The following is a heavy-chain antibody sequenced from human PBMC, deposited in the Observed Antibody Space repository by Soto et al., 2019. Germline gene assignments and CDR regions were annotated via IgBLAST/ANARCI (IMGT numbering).Heavy chain of an antibody. J-gene: IGHJ1*01. V-gene: IGHV3-74*01. D-gene: IGHD3-16*02. CDR1: GFTFSSYW. CDR3: VRGGSDDYVWGSYRSDFQH. Sequence: GGSLRLSCAASGFTFSSYWMHWVRQAPGKGLVWVSRINSDGSSTSYADSVKGRFTISRDNAKNTLYLQMNSLRAEDTAVYYCVRGGSDDYVWGSYRSDFQHWGQGTLVTVSS. CDR2: INSDGSST.